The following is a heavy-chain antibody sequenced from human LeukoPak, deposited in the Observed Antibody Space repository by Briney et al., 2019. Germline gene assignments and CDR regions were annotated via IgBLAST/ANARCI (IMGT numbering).Heavy chain of an antibody. CDR2: INSDGGTR. CDR1: GFNFSRYL. V-gene: IGHV3-74*01. J-gene: IGHJ3*01. D-gene: IGHD3-22*01. Sequence: GGSLRLSCAASGFNFSRYLVHWVRQVPGKGLVWVSRINSDGGTRRHVDPVKGRFTISRDNARNTLYLQMNSLRVEDTAVYYCIRGLEPNYNDAGGFYRWGQGTMVTVSS. CDR3: IRGLEPNYNDAGGFYR.